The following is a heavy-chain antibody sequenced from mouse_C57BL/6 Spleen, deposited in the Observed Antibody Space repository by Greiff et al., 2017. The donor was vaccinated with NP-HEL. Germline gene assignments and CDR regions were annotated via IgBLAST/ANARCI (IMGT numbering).Heavy chain of an antibody. CDR1: GYTFTSYW. V-gene: IGHV1-5*01. CDR3: TRFQDIYYDYDDYAMDY. J-gene: IGHJ4*01. Sequence: EVQLKQSGTVLARPGASVKMSCKTSGYTFTSYWMHWVKQRPGQGLEWIGAIYPGNSDTSYNQKFKGKAKLTAVTSASTAYMELSSLTNEDSAVYYCTRFQDIYYDYDDYAMDYWGQGTSVTVSS. CDR2: IYPGNSDT. D-gene: IGHD2-4*01.